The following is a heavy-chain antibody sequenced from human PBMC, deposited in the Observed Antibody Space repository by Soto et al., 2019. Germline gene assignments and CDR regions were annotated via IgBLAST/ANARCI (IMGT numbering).Heavy chain of an antibody. CDR2: ISPYNGET. CDR1: GYTFTSSG. Sequence: QVQLVQSGAEVKKPGASVKVSCKASGYTFTSSGFSWVRQAPGPGLEWMAWISPYNGETHYAQKFQGRVTMTTDTSTSTTYVELRSLRSDDTAVDYFARDSGNYMCDSDWGQGTMVTVSS. CDR3: ARDSGNYMCDSD. J-gene: IGHJ1*01. D-gene: IGHD1-26*01. V-gene: IGHV1-18*01.